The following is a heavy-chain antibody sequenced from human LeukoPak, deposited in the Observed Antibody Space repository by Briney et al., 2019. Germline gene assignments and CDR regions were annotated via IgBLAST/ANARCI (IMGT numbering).Heavy chain of an antibody. CDR2: ISSSSSYI. CDR3: ARVRSGSHYVIMDY. V-gene: IGHV3-21*01. J-gene: IGHJ4*02. Sequence: GGSLRLSCATSKFTFNKYGMHWVRQAPGKGLEWVSSISSSSSYIYYADSVKGRFTISRDNAKNSLYLQMNSLRAEDTAVYYCARVRSGSHYVIMDYWGQGTLVTVSS. D-gene: IGHD1-26*01. CDR1: KFTFNKYG.